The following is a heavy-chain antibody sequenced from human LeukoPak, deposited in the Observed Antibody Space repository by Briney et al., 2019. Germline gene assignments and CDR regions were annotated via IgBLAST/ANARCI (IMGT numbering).Heavy chain of an antibody. Sequence: ASVKVSCKTSGYTFTDYYMHWVRQAPGQGLEWMGWINPKSGGTNIAQTFQGRVTMTRDTSISTAYMELSRLTSDDTAVYYCATVAGQGEGELLWFGEGIDYWGQGTLVTVSS. CDR3: ATVAGQGEGELLWFGEGIDY. V-gene: IGHV1-2*02. D-gene: IGHD3-10*01. J-gene: IGHJ4*02. CDR2: INPKSGGT. CDR1: GYTFTDYY.